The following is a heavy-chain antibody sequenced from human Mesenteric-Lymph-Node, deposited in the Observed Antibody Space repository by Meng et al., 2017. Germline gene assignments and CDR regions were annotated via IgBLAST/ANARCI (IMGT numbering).Heavy chain of an antibody. CDR3: ARNVRLRDGYNSDY. CDR2: ISSSSSYI. CDR1: GFTFSSYS. J-gene: IGHJ4*02. V-gene: IGHV3-21*01. Sequence: EVQLVESGGGLVKPGGSLRPSCAASGFTFSSYSMNWVRQAPGKGREWVSSISSSSSYIYYADSVKGRFTISRDNAKNSLYLQMNSLRAEDTAVYYCARNVRLRDGYNSDYWGQGTLVTVSS. D-gene: IGHD5-24*01.